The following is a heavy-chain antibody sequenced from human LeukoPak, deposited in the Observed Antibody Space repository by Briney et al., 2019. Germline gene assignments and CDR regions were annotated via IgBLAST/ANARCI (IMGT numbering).Heavy chain of an antibody. CDR1: GFTFSGSV. J-gene: IGHJ5*02. CDR3: ARRGADCSSTNCLRPFDP. Sequence: PGGSLKLSCAASGFTFSGSVIHWVRQAPGKGLEWVAVILHDGSNKYYTDSVKGRFTISRDNSENILYLQMNSLGVEDTAVYYCARRGADCSSTNCLRPFDPWGQGTLVIVSS. CDR2: ILHDGSNK. V-gene: IGHV3-30*04. D-gene: IGHD2-2*01.